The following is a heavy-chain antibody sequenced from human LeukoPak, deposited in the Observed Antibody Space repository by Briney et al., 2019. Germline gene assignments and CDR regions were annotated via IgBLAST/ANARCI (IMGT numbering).Heavy chain of an antibody. J-gene: IGHJ4*02. CDR3: ARMDRTIIAAVHFDS. V-gene: IGHV3-11*03. CDR1: GFTFSDYY. D-gene: IGHD3-22*01. Sequence: GGSLRLSCAASGFTFSDYYMSWIRRAPGKGLEWVSYISSSSDYTNYADSVRGRFTISRDNAKNSLYLQMNNLRADDTAVYYCARMDRTIIAAVHFDSWGQGTLVTVSP. CDR2: ISSSSDYT.